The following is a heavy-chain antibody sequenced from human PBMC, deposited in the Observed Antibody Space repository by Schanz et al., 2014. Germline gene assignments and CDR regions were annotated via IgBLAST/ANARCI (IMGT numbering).Heavy chain of an antibody. CDR1: GFTVNTNY. J-gene: IGHJ3*01. V-gene: IGHV3-53*01. D-gene: IGHD5-12*01. Sequence: EVQLXXSGGGLIQPGGSLRLSCAVSGFTVNTNYMSWVRQAPGKGLEWISSMYINSGSTQYXDSVKGRFXISRDSSKXTLFLQMNSLRAEDTAVYFCARDGGRDGYNLAXXVWGQGTLXXVSS. CDR2: MYINSGST. CDR3: ARDGGRDGYNLAXXV.